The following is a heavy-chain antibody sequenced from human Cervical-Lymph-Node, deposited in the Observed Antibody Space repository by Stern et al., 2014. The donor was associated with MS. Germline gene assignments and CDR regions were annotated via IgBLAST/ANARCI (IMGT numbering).Heavy chain of an antibody. CDR1: GYTFTNHS. D-gene: IGHD6-13*01. Sequence: VQLVQSGAEVRKPGASVRVSCKASGYTFTNHSINWVRQAPGQGLEWMAVVDPSGERTSFSQRFRGRVVMTRDTATPTLYMRLHNLTSEDTAIYYCARDGPPIQFGSAGSYFDYWGQGTLVTVSS. CDR2: VDPSGERT. CDR3: ARDGPPIQFGSAGSYFDY. V-gene: IGHV1-46*01. J-gene: IGHJ4*02.